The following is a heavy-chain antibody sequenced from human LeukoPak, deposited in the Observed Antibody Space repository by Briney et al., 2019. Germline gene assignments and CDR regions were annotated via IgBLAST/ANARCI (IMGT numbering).Heavy chain of an antibody. CDR3: ASVLWCSGCRYYYVSFHI. D-gene: IGHD2-15*01. V-gene: IGHV5-51*01. Sequence: GESLKISCKRSGYTFTTYWIGWVRQMPGKGLEWLGIIYPGVSDARYSPSLQGQVTISYDKSISTAYLQWSSQKAADAAMYLRASVLWCSGCRYYYVSFHIWGQGTMLPVSS. CDR2: IYPGVSDA. CDR1: GYTFTTYW. J-gene: IGHJ3*02.